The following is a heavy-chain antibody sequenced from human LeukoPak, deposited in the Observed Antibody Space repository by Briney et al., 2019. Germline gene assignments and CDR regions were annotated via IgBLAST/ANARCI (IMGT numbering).Heavy chain of an antibody. D-gene: IGHD6-19*01. CDR2: IKQDGSEK. CDR3: AREYKQWLVRYFDY. V-gene: IGHV3-7*01. Sequence: GGSLRLSCAASGFTFSSYWMSWVRQAPGKGLEWVANIKQDGSEKYYVDSVEGRFTISRDNAKNSLYLQMNSLRAEDTAVYYCAREYKQWLVRYFDYWGQGTLVTVSS. J-gene: IGHJ4*02. CDR1: GFTFSSYW.